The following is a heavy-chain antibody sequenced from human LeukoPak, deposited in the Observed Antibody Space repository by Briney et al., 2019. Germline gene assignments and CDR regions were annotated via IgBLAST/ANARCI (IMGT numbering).Heavy chain of an antibody. CDR3: ARGIRSSYGPWGGGDAFDI. V-gene: IGHV4-4*02. CDR1: GGSGGSISSSNY. CDR2: IYHSGST. J-gene: IGHJ3*02. Sequence: SGTLSLTCAVSGGSGGSISSSNYWSWVRQPPGKGLEWIGEIYHSGSTNYNPSLKSRVTISVDTSKNQFSLKLSSVTAADTAVYYCARGIRSSYGPWGGGDAFDIWGQGTMVTVSS. D-gene: IGHD5-18*01.